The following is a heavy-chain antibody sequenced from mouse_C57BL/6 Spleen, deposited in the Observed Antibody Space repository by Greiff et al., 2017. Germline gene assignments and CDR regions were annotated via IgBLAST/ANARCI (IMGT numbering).Heavy chain of an antibody. CDR3: ARDITTVVAYYYAMDY. D-gene: IGHD1-1*01. CDR1: GYSITSGYY. Sequence: DVKLVESGPGLVKPSQSLSLTCPVTGYSITSGYYWNWIRQFPGNKLEWMGYISYDGSNNYNPSLKNRISITRDTSKNQFFLKLNSVTTEDTATYYCARDITTVVAYYYAMDYWGQGTSVTVSS. J-gene: IGHJ4*01. CDR2: ISYDGSN. V-gene: IGHV3-6*01.